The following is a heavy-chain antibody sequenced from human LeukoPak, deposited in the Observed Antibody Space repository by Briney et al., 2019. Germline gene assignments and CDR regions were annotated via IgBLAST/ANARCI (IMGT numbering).Heavy chain of an antibody. Sequence: ASVKVSCKASGYTFTGYYMHWVRQAPGQGLEWMGWIHSNSGGTNYAQKFQGRVTMTRDTSISTAYMELNNLRSDDTAVYYCVRDGQWIQLWLVFWGQGTLVTVSS. CDR2: IHSNSGGT. V-gene: IGHV1-2*02. CDR3: VRDGQWIQLWLVF. D-gene: IGHD5-18*01. CDR1: GYTFTGYY. J-gene: IGHJ4*02.